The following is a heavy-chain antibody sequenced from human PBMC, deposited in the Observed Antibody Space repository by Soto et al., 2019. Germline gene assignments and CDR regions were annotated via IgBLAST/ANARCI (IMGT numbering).Heavy chain of an antibody. Sequence: QVHLVQSGAEVKRPGDSVKVSCQASGYTFTDYHIHWVRQAPGQGLEWMGRVTPRSGEVYYSPKFQGRVTLTRDTSISTAYMELTTPKFDDTAVFYCARVPILGPTGDFDYWGQGTLATVSS. J-gene: IGHJ4*02. V-gene: IGHV1-2*02. CDR1: GYTFTDYH. D-gene: IGHD1-26*01. CDR2: VTPRSGEV. CDR3: ARVPILGPTGDFDY.